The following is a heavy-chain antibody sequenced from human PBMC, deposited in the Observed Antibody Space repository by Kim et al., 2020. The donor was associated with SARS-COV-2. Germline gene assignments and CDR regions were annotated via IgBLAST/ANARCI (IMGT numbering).Heavy chain of an antibody. Sequence: GGSLRLSCAASGLTFRNYAMSWVRQAPGKGLEWVSVISGSGGSTYYTDSVEGRFTISRDNSKNTLYLQMHSLRAEDTAVYYCAKGGYTSGWAEGYWGQGTLVTVSS. D-gene: IGHD6-19*01. CDR3: AKGGYTSGWAEGY. CDR1: GLTFRNYA. CDR2: ISGSGGST. V-gene: IGHV3-23*01. J-gene: IGHJ4*02.